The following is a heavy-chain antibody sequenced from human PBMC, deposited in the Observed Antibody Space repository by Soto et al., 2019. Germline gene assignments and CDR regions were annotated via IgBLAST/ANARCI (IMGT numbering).Heavy chain of an antibody. J-gene: IGHJ4*02. CDR3: AKADVTEIEYYYDSSGYSVDFDY. D-gene: IGHD3-22*01. CDR2: ISGSGGST. CDR1: GFTFSSYA. Sequence: GGSLRLSCAASGFTFSSYAMSWVRQAPGKGLEWVSAISGSGGSTYYADSVKGRFTISRDNSKNTLYLQMNSLRAEDTAVYYCAKADVTEIEYYYDSSGYSVDFDYWGQGTLVTVSS. V-gene: IGHV3-23*01.